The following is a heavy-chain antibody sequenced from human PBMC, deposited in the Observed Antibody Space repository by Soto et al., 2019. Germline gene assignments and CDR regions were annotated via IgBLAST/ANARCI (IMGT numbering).Heavy chain of an antibody. CDR3: AHRVGYAGNGDWYFDL. D-gene: IGHD5-12*01. CDR2: LYWNDDT. Sequence: QITLKESGPTLVKPTQTLTLTCTFSGFLLSTSGGGVGWIRQPPGKALEWLALLYWNDDTRYNPSLRSRLTITKDTSKNQVVLTMTNMDPVDSATYYCAHRVGYAGNGDWYFDLWGRGTLVTVSS. CDR1: GFLLSTSGGG. J-gene: IGHJ2*01. V-gene: IGHV2-5*01.